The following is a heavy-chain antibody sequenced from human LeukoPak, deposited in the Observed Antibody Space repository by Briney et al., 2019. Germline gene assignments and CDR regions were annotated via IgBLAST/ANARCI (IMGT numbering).Heavy chain of an antibody. CDR1: GGTFSSYA. CDR2: IIPIFGTA. CDR3: ARADYYDFWSGSRRQYYYDYGMDV. Sequence: ASVKVSCKASGGTFSSYAISWVRQAPGQGLEWMGGIIPIFGTANYAQKFQGRVTITADESTSTAYMELSSLRSEDTAVYYCARADYYDFWSGSRRQYYYDYGMDVWGQGTTVTVSS. V-gene: IGHV1-69*01. J-gene: IGHJ6*02. D-gene: IGHD3-3*01.